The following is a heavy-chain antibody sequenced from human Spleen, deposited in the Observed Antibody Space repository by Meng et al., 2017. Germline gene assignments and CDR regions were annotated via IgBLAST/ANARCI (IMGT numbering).Heavy chain of an antibody. CDR3: ARMGQDSSTWYHFDY. V-gene: IGHV3-30*14. CDR2: ISYDGTDQ. Sequence: GESLKISCAASGFSVSHNYMSWVRQAPGKGLEWVALISYDGTDQYYTDSVKGRFTISKNTSKNQVVLTMTNMDPGDTATYYCARMGQDSSTWYHFDYWGRGTLVTVSS. J-gene: IGHJ4*02. CDR1: GFSVSHNY. D-gene: IGHD6-13*01.